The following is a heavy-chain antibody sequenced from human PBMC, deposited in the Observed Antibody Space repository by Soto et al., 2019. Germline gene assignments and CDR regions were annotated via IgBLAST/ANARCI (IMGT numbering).Heavy chain of an antibody. J-gene: IGHJ4*02. CDR2: ITAFNGNT. CDR3: ARISQSDFWSGYYYFFDY. Sequence: GASVKVXCKASGYAFTDYGISWVRQAPGQGLQWMGWITAFNGNTKYAQQFQGRVTMTTDTSTSTAYMELRSLESDDTAVYYCARISQSDFWSGYYYFFDYWGQGTLVTVSS. V-gene: IGHV1-18*01. D-gene: IGHD3-3*01. CDR1: GYAFTDYG.